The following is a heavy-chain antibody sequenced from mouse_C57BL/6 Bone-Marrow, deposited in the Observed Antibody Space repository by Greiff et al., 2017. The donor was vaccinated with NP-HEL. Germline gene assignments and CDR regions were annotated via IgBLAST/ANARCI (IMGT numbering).Heavy chain of an antibody. CDR1: GYTFTSYW. Sequence: QVQLQQPGAELVRPGTSVKLSCKASGYTFTSYWMHWVKQRPGQGLEWIGVIDPSDSYTNYNQKFKGKATLTVDTSSSTAYMQLSSLTSEDSAVYYCAPYSNYVYFDDWGQGTTLTVSS. V-gene: IGHV1-59*01. CDR3: APYSNYVYFDD. CDR2: IDPSDSYT. D-gene: IGHD2-5*01. J-gene: IGHJ2*01.